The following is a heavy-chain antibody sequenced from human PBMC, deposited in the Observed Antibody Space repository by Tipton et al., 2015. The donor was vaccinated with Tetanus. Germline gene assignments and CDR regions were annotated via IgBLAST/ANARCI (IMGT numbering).Heavy chain of an antibody. J-gene: IGHJ4*02. D-gene: IGHD2-15*01. CDR3: ARVEEGYCSGGTCYFAD. Sequence: TLSLTCTVSGGSITYFYWNWIRQAPGKGLEWIGNIYSTGTTSYNPSLRSRVTISVDTSRNQLSLKVNSVTAADTAVYYCARVEEGYCSGGTCYFADWGRGTLVTVSS. CDR2: IYSTGTT. V-gene: IGHV4-59*01. CDR1: GGSITYFY.